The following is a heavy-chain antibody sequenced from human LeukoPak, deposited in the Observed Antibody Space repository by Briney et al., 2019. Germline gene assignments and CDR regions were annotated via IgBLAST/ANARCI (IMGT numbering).Heavy chain of an antibody. Sequence: GGSLRLSCAASGFTFSSYAMHWVCQAPGKGLEWVAVISYDGSNKYYADSVKGRFTISRDNSKNTLYLQMNSLRAEDTAVYYCARSSGWYGYFDYWGQGTLVTVSS. J-gene: IGHJ4*02. D-gene: IGHD6-19*01. CDR1: GFTFSSYA. CDR2: ISYDGSNK. CDR3: ARSSGWYGYFDY. V-gene: IGHV3-30*04.